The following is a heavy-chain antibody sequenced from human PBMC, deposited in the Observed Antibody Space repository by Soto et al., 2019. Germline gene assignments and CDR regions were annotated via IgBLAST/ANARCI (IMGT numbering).Heavy chain of an antibody. J-gene: IGHJ4*02. CDR2: ISSSGSST. CDR3: AKDRSRVGTTSFDY. CDR1: GFTFSSYA. D-gene: IGHD1-26*01. V-gene: IGHV3-23*01. Sequence: GGSLRLSCAASGFTFSSYAMSWVRQAPGKGLEWVSDISSSGSSTHYADSVKGRFTISRDNSKNTLYLQMNSQTAEETAVYYCAKDRSRVGTTSFDYWGQGTLVTVSS.